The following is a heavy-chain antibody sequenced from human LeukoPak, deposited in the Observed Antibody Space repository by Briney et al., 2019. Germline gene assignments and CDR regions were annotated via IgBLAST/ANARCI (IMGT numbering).Heavy chain of an antibody. V-gene: IGHV3-72*01. D-gene: IGHD3-16*01. CDR3: ARGLTIRGGGRNYLDY. CDR1: GFTSSDHY. CDR2: TRNKDNSYRT. J-gene: IGHJ4*02. Sequence: PGGSLRLSCAASGFTSSDHYMAWVRQAPGRGLEWVGRTRNKDNSYRTEYAASVKGRFTISRDDSKNSLYLQMNSLKTEDTAVYYCARGLTIRGGGRNYLDYWGQGTLVTVSS.